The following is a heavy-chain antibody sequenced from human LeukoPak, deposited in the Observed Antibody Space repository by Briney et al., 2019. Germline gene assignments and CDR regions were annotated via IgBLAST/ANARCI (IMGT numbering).Heavy chain of an antibody. Sequence: SETLSLTCTVSGGSISSSSYYWGWIRQPPGKGLEWIGSIYYSGSTYYNPSLKSRVTISVDTSKNQSSLKLSSVTAADTAVYYCARAADCSSTSCSDFDYWGQGTLVTVSS. CDR1: GGSISSSSYY. CDR2: IYYSGST. J-gene: IGHJ4*02. D-gene: IGHD2-2*01. CDR3: ARAADCSSTSCSDFDY. V-gene: IGHV4-39*07.